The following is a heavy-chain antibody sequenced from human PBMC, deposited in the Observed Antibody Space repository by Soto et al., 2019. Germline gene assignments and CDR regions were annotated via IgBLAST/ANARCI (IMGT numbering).Heavy chain of an antibody. CDR2: IHYSGST. D-gene: IGHD2-15*01. CDR3: TKYRRTDAEGYSFDY. CDR1: GGSISGSY. V-gene: IGHV4-59*01. J-gene: IGHJ4*02. Sequence: QVQLQESGPGLVKPSETLSLTCTVSGGSISGSYWSWIRQTPGKVLEWVGYIHYSGSTNYNPSLKSRVTMSVDSAKNQFSLQLSSVTAADTAVYFCTKYRRTDAEGYSFDYWGQGALATVSS.